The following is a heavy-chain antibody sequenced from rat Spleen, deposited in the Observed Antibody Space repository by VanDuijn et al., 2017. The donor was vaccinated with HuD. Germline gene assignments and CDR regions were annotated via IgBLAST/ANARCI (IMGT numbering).Heavy chain of an antibody. CDR2: IDYSGST. D-gene: IGHD1-6*01. J-gene: IGHJ4*01. CDR1: GYSITSNY. V-gene: IGHV3-1*01. Sequence: EVQLQESGPGLVKPSQSLSLTCSVTGYSITSNYWGWIRKFPGNKMEWMGYIDYSGSTSYNPSLKRRISITRDTSKNQFFLQLNSITTEDTATYYCARYSTYATDYYYYVIDAWGQGASVTVSS. CDR3: ARYSTYATDYYYYVIDA.